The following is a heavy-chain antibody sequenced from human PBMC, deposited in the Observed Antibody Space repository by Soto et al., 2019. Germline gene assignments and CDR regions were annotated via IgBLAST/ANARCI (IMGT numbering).Heavy chain of an antibody. CDR2: INYSGST. CDR1: GGSISNSSNF. Sequence: QLQLQESGPGLVKSSETLSLTCTVSGGSISNSSNFWGWIRQPPGKGLEWIASINYSGSTYYNPSLKIRVTISVDTSKSQLSLRLSSVTAADTAVYYCARQGKYYYGSGVNWFDPWGQGTLVTVSS. J-gene: IGHJ5*02. V-gene: IGHV4-39*01. CDR3: ARQGKYYYGSGVNWFDP. D-gene: IGHD3-10*01.